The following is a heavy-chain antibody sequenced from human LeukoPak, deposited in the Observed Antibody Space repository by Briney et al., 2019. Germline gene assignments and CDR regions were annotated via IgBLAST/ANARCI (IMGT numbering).Heavy chain of an antibody. J-gene: IGHJ6*03. Sequence: GGSLRLSCAASGFSISNYNMNWVRQAPGKGLEWLSSISSSSSTIFYADSVKGRLTISRDNAKNSLFLQMDSLRAEDTAVYYCATEPLYYYYMDVWGKGTTVTVSS. CDR2: ISSSSSTI. CDR3: ATEPLYYYYMDV. V-gene: IGHV3-48*01. D-gene: IGHD1-14*01. CDR1: GFSISNYN.